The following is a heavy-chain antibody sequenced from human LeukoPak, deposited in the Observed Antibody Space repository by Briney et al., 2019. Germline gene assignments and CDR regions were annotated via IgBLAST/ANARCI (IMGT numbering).Heavy chain of an antibody. D-gene: IGHD2/OR15-2a*01. Sequence: SEPLSLTCTVSGGAISTNGYYWGWLRQPPGKGLEWIGSLYHLGSTYYNASLKSRVTMSVDTSQNQFSLRLISVTAADMAVYYCAGLLSDKRGFGYWGQGTLVTVSS. CDR3: AGLLSDKRGFGY. J-gene: IGHJ4*02. CDR2: LYHLGST. CDR1: GGAISTNGYY. V-gene: IGHV4-39*01.